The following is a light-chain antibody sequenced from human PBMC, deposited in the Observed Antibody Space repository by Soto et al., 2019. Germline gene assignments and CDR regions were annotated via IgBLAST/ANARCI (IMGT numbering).Light chain of an antibody. CDR1: QSVSSN. CDR3: QQYGDSPVT. J-gene: IGKJ1*01. Sequence: EIVMTQSPATLSVSPGERATLSCGASQSVSSNLAWYQQKPGQAPRLLISDASSRATDVPDRFSGSGSGTDFSLTISRLEPEDFAVYYCQQYGDSPVTFGQGTKVDIK. CDR2: DAS. V-gene: IGKV3D-20*01.